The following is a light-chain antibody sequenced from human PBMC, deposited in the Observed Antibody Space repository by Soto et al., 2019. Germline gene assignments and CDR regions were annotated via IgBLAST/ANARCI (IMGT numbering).Light chain of an antibody. CDR2: KVS. Sequence: TQSPLSLPVTLGQPASISCRSSQSLGYSDGNTYLNWFHQRPGQSPRRLIFKVSSRDSGVPDRFSGSGSGTDFTLSISRVEAEDVGVYYCMQGTHWPLTFGQGTRLEIK. CDR1: QSLGYSDGNTY. J-gene: IGKJ5*01. CDR3: MQGTHWPLT. V-gene: IGKV2-30*01.